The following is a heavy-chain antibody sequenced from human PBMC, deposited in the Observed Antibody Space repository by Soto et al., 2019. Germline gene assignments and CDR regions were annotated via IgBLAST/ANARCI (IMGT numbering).Heavy chain of an antibody. V-gene: IGHV2-5*02. CDR3: AHIVVAGLGYYFDY. CDR1: GFSLSSTRMA. Sequence: QITLKESGPPLVKPTQTLTLTCTFSGFSLSSTRMAVGWIRQPPGKALEWLALIYWDDGKRYSPFLKSRLTIAKDTSKTRGVRTMSNMDSVDTARYYCAHIVVAGLGYYFDYWGQGTLVTVSS. CDR2: IYWDDGK. D-gene: IGHD6-19*01. J-gene: IGHJ4*02.